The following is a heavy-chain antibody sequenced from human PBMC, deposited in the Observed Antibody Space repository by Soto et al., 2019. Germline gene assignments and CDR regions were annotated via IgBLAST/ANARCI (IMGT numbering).Heavy chain of an antibody. CDR3: ASDRCSGDNCSDDDGMDV. CDR1: GGSVSSGRNY. V-gene: IGHV4-61*01. Sequence: QVQLQESGPGLVKPSETLSLTCTVSGGSVSSGRNYWSWIRQPPGKGLEWIGCIFYSGSTNYNPSLKSRVTISGDTAKNQVSRKRNSVTVADTAAYYCASDRCSGDNCSDDDGMDVWGQGTTGTVSS. D-gene: IGHD2-21*02. CDR2: IFYSGST. J-gene: IGHJ6*02.